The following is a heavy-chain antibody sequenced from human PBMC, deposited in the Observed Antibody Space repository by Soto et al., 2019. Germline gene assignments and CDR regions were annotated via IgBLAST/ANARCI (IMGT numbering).Heavy chain of an antibody. CDR2: IYYGGST. CDR3: ARHYSSGSRNWFDP. Sequence: SETLSLTCSVSGGSINSSSYFWGWVRQPPGKGLEWIGSIYYGGSTYYNPSLRSRVTISVDTSKNQFSLKLSSVTAADTAVFYCARHYSSGSRNWFDPWGQGTLVTVSS. J-gene: IGHJ5*02. CDR1: GGSINSSSYF. D-gene: IGHD6-19*01. V-gene: IGHV4-39*01.